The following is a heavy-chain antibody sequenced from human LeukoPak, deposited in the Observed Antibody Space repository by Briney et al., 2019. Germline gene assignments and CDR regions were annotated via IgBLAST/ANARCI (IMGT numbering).Heavy chain of an antibody. J-gene: IGHJ4*02. V-gene: IGHV4-59*01. CDR3: ARVRITMVRGVIKDFYYFDY. CDR2: IYYSGST. CDR1: GGSISSYY. D-gene: IGHD3-10*01. Sequence: SETLSLTCTVSGGSISSYYWSWIRQPPGKGLEWIGYIYYSGSTNYNPSLKSRVTISVDTSKNQFSLKLSSVTAADTAVYYCARVRITMVRGVIKDFYYFDYWGQGTLVTVSS.